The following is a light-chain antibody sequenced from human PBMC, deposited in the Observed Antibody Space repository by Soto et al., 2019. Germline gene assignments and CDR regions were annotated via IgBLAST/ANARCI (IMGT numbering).Light chain of an antibody. CDR3: LLYYGGAVI. V-gene: IGLV7-43*01. J-gene: IGLJ2*01. CDR2: STD. CDR1: TGAVTSGYY. Sequence: QAVVTQEPSLTVSPGGTVTLTCASSTGAVTSGYYANWLQQKPGQAPRALIYSTDTKHSWTPARFSGSLLGGKAALTLTGVQPEDEADYYCLLYYGGAVIFGGGTKLTVL.